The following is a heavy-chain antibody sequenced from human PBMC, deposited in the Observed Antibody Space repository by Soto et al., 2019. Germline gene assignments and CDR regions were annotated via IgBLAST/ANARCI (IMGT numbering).Heavy chain of an antibody. CDR3: ARHSGGSSQSPYFDY. J-gene: IGHJ4*02. D-gene: IGHD6-13*01. Sequence: EECLNSSCEGSGHSFTSYCIVWVLQLPGKRLEGMGIIYPRGSHNPYRPSFQCQVTIPSDKSITTAYLQCSSLKASDTAMYSCARHSGGSSQSPYFDYWGQGTLFTVSS. CDR1: GHSFTSYC. V-gene: IGHV5-51*01. CDR2: IYPRGSHN.